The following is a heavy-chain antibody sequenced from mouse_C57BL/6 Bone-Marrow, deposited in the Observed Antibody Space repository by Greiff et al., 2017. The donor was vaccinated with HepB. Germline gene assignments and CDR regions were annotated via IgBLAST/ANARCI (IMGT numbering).Heavy chain of an antibody. J-gene: IGHJ4*01. Sequence: EVKVVESGGDLVKPGGSLKLSCAASGFTFSSYGMSWVRQTPDKRLEWVATISSGGSYTYYPDSVKGRFTISRDNAKNTLYLQMSSLKSEDTAMYYCARTWAYAMDYWGQGTSVTVSS. D-gene: IGHD4-1*01. CDR3: ARTWAYAMDY. V-gene: IGHV5-6*01. CDR1: GFTFSSYG. CDR2: ISSGGSYT.